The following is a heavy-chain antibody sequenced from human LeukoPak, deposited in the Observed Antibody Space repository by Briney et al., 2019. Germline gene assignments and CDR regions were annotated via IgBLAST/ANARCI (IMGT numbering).Heavy chain of an antibody. J-gene: IGHJ5*02. V-gene: IGHV1-18*01. CDR1: GYTFSSYG. D-gene: IGHD5-18*01. CDR2: ISAYNGNT. CDR3: ARDEDTAMVGSNWFDP. Sequence: GASLKVSCKASGYTFSSYGISWVRQAPGQGLEWMGWISAYNGNTNFAQEFQGRVTMTTDTSTSTAYMELRSLRSDDTAVYYCARDEDTAMVGSNWFDPWGQGTLVTVSS.